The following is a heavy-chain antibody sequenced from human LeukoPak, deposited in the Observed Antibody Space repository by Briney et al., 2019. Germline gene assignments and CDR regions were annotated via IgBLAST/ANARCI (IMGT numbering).Heavy chain of an antibody. J-gene: IGHJ3*02. CDR1: GGSISSGGYY. Sequence: SETLSLTCTVSGGSISSGGYYWSWIRQHPGKGLEWIGYIYYSGSTYYNPSLKSRVTISVDTSKNQFSLKLSSVTAADTAVYYCVVGVITDAFVIWGQGTMVTVSS. CDR3: VVGVITDAFVI. V-gene: IGHV4-31*03. D-gene: IGHD3-22*01. CDR2: IYYSGST.